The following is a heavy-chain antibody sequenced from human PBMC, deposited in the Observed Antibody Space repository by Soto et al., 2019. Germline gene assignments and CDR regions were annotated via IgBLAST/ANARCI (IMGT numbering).Heavy chain of an antibody. Sequence: SETLSLTCTVSGGSISSGGYYWSWIRQHPGKGLEWIGYIYYSGSTYYNPSLKSRVTISVDTSKNQFSLKLSSVTAADTAVYYCARDIADGYYGMDVWGQGTTVTVSS. J-gene: IGHJ6*02. CDR3: ARDIADGYYGMDV. CDR1: GGSISSGGYY. V-gene: IGHV4-31*03. CDR2: IYYSGST. D-gene: IGHD3-16*02.